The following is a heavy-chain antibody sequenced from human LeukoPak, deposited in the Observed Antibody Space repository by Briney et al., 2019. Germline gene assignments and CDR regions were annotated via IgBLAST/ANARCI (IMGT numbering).Heavy chain of an antibody. CDR3: ARLGGNTRVEY. CDR1: GFTFSSYY. J-gene: IGHJ4*02. CDR2: MKQDGSAI. V-gene: IGHV3-7*01. D-gene: IGHD3-3*01. Sequence: GRSLRLSCAASGFTFSSYYMTWVRQAPGKGLEWVANMKQDGSAINYVDSVKGRFTISRDNAKNSLYLQMNSLRAEDTAVYYCARLGGNTRVEYWGQGTLVTVSS.